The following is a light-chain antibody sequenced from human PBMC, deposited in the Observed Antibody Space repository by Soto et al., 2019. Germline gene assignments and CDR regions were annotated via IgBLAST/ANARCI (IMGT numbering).Light chain of an antibody. V-gene: IGLV2-18*02. CDR2: EVS. Sequence: QSALTQPPSVSGSPGQSVTISCTGTSSDVGSYNRVSWYHQPPGTAPKLMIYEVSNRPSGVPDRFSGSKSGNTASLTISGLQAEDEADYYCSSFTSSRTLVFGGGTKLTVL. J-gene: IGLJ2*01. CDR3: SSFTSSRTLV. CDR1: SSDVGSYNR.